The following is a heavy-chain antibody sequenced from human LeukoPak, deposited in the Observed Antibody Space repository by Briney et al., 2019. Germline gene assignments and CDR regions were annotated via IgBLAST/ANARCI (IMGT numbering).Heavy chain of an antibody. V-gene: IGHV4-59*01. CDR2: VYYSGST. CDR1: GGSISNYY. Sequence: PSETLSLTCTVSGGSISNYYWSWIRQPPGKGLEWIGYVYYSGSTNYNPSLKSRVTIAINTSKNQFSLRLSSVTAADTAVYYCARGRDFGDYWGQGTLVTVSS. CDR3: ARGRDFGDY. D-gene: IGHD4-17*01. J-gene: IGHJ4*02.